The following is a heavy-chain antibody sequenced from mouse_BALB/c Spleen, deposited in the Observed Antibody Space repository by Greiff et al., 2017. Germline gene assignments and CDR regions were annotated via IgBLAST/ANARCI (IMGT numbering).Heavy chain of an antibody. CDR1: GFNIKDTY. J-gene: IGHJ3*01. CDR3: ARSGYDGYWTLAY. D-gene: IGHD2-3*01. Sequence: EVQLQQSGAELVKPGASVKLSCTASGFNIKDTYMHWVKQRPEQGLEWIGRIDPANGNTKYDPKFQGKATITADTSSNTAYLQLSSLTSEDTAVYYCARSGYDGYWTLAYWGQGTLVTVSA. CDR2: IDPANGNT. V-gene: IGHV14-3*02.